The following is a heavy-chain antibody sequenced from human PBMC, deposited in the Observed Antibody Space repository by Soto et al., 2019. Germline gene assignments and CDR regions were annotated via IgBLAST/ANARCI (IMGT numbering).Heavy chain of an antibody. CDR3: AKEAPVGGYFDY. CDR2: ISYDGSNK. Sequence: GSLRLSCAASGFTFSSYGMHWVRQAPGKGLEWVAVISYDGSNKYYADSVKGRFTISRDNSKNTLYLQMNSLRAEDTAVYYCAKEAPVGGYFDYWGQGTLVTVSS. CDR1: GFTFSSYG. D-gene: IGHD6-19*01. V-gene: IGHV3-30*18. J-gene: IGHJ4*02.